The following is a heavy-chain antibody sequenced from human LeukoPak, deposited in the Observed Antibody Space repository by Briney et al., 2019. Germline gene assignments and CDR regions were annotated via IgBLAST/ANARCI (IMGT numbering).Heavy chain of an antibody. CDR3: AKDLRGYSYGSFDAFDI. CDR2: ISWNSGSI. J-gene: IGHJ3*02. CDR1: GFTFDDYA. V-gene: IGHV3-9*01. D-gene: IGHD5-18*01. Sequence: GGSLRLSCAASGFTFDDYAMHWVRQAPGKGLEWVSGISWNSGSIGYADSVKGRFTISRDNAKNSLYLQMNSLRAEDTALYYCAKDLRGYSYGSFDAFDIWGQGTMVTVSS.